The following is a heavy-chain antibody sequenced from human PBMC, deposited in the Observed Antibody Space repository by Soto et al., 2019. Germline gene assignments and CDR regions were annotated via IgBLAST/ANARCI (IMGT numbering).Heavy chain of an antibody. V-gene: IGHV3-66*01. CDR2: IYSGGST. Sequence: EVQLVESGGGLVQPGGSLRLSCAASGFTVSSNYMSWVRQAPGKGLEWVSVIYSGGSTYYADSVKGRFTISRDNSKNTLYLQMNSLRAEDTAVYYCARFSSGWTYYFDYRGQGTLVTVSS. J-gene: IGHJ4*02. D-gene: IGHD6-19*01. CDR1: GFTVSSNY. CDR3: ARFSSGWTYYFDY.